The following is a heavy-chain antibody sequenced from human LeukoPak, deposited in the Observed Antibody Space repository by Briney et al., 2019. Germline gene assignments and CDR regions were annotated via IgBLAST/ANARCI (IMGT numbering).Heavy chain of an antibody. CDR1: GGSISSSSYY. Sequence: SETLSLTCTVSGGSISSSSYYWGWIRQPPGKGLEWIGSIYYSGSTYYNPSLKSRVTISVDTSKNQFSLKLSSVTAADTAVYYCASQRITMVRGVPMYNWFDPWGQGTLVTVSS. V-gene: IGHV4-39*01. CDR2: IYYSGST. CDR3: ASQRITMVRGVPMYNWFDP. D-gene: IGHD3-10*01. J-gene: IGHJ5*02.